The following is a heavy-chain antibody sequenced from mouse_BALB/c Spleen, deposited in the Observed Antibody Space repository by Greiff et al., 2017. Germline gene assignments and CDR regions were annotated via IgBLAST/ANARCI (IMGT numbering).Heavy chain of an antibody. J-gene: IGHJ3*01. CDR1: GYTFTSYT. V-gene: IGHV1-4*01. D-gene: IGHD2-3*01. CDR3: ERDGPFAY. Sequence: VQLQQSGAELARPGASVKMSCKASGYTFTSYTMHWVKQRPGQGLEWIGYINPSSGYTNYNQKFKDKATLTADKSSSTAYMQLSSLTSEDSAVYICERDGPFAYWGQGTLVTVSA. CDR2: INPSSGYT.